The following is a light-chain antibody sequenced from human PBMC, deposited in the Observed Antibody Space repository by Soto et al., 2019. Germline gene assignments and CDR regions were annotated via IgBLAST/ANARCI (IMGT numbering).Light chain of an antibody. CDR3: TSYAGTYSFFYV. CDR2: EVS. V-gene: IGLV2-8*01. J-gene: IGLJ1*01. Sequence: SVLTQPPSASGSPGQSVTISCTGTSSDVGAYNYVSWYQQLPGKAPKLIIYEVSKRPSGVPDRFSGPKSGNTASLTVSGLQAEDEADYYCTSYAGTYSFFYVFGTGTKVTV. CDR1: SSDVGAYNY.